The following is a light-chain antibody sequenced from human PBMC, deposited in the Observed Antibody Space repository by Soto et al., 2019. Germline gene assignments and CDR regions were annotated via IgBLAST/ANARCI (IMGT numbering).Light chain of an antibody. CDR2: VNIDGSH. V-gene: IGLV4-69*02. CDR3: QTWGTGFQV. Sequence: QSVLTQSPSTSASLGASVKLTCTLTSGHTTYAITWHQQQPEKGPRYLMRVNIDGSHSKGDGIPDRFSGSSSGAERYLTISNLQSEDEADYYCQTWGTGFQVFGGGTKVTVL. J-gene: IGLJ2*01. CDR1: SGHTTYA.